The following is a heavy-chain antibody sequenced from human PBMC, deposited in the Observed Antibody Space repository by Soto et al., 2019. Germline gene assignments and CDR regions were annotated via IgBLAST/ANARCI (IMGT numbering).Heavy chain of an antibody. D-gene: IGHD1-1*01. CDR1: ESTFNVYW. Sequence: EVQLVESGGGLVQPGGSLRLSCAASESTFNVYWVHWVRQAPGKGLVWVAHMKRDGEKINYADSVKGRFTISRDHAKNALYLQMNSLRVEDTAVYYCVRDRGQPDAFDIWGQGTVVTVSA. V-gene: IGHV3-74*01. CDR2: MKRDGEKI. J-gene: IGHJ3*02. CDR3: VRDRGQPDAFDI.